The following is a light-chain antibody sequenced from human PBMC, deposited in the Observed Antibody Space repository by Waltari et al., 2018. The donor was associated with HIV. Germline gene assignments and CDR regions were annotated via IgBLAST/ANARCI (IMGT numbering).Light chain of an antibody. CDR2: NDS. Sequence: SYELTQPPSVSVSPGQTARITCSGDALAKKYAYWYQQKPGQAPVLVMYNDSERPSGIPERFSGSSSGTKVTLTISGVQAEDEADYHCQSADSSDISVFGGGTKLTVL. J-gene: IGLJ3*02. CDR1: ALAKKY. CDR3: QSADSSDISV. V-gene: IGLV3-25*03.